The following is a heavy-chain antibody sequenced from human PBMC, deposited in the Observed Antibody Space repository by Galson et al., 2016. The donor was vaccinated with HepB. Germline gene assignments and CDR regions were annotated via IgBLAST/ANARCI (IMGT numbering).Heavy chain of an antibody. CDR1: GFTFDDYA. V-gene: IGHV3-9*01. D-gene: IGHD5-12*01. CDR2: ISWNSGSI. CDR3: AKDPGSGYDLGLGFDY. J-gene: IGHJ4*02. Sequence: SLRLSCAASGFTFDDYAMHWVRQAPGKGLEWVSGISWNSGSIGYADSVKGRFTISRDNAKNSLYLQMNSLRAEDTALYYCAKDPGSGYDLGLGFDYWGQGTLVTVSS.